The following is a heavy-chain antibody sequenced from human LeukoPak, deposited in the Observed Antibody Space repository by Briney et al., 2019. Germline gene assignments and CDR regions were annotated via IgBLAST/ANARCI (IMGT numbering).Heavy chain of an antibody. CDR1: GFTFDDYA. Sequence: GGSLRLSCAASGFTFDDYAMHWVRQAPGKGLEWVSGISWNSGSIGYADSVKGRFTISRDNAKTSLYLQMNSLRAEDTALYYCAKDRGVIGSSGFDYWGQGTLVTVSS. J-gene: IGHJ4*02. CDR2: ISWNSGSI. V-gene: IGHV3-9*01. CDR3: AKDRGVIGSSGFDY. D-gene: IGHD3-22*01.